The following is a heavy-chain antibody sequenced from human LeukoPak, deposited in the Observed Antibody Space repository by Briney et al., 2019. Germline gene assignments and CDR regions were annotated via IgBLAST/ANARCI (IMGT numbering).Heavy chain of an antibody. V-gene: IGHV1-2*02. J-gene: IGHJ5*02. CDR3: ACIAILQLFAYLLVANWFDP. CDR2: INPKSGGT. CDR1: GYTFTGYY. D-gene: IGHD2/OR15-2a*01. Sequence: GASVKVSCKSSGYTFTGYYMHWVRQAPGQGLEWMGWINPKSGGTNEAQKFKGRVSRARDTALGIVYIELSRRRSDDTAVNYWACIAILQLFAYLLVANWFDPWGQGTLVTVSS.